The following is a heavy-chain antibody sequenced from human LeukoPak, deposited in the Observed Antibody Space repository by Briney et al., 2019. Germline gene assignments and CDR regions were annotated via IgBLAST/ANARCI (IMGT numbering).Heavy chain of an antibody. CDR1: GFTFSSYW. CDR2: IKQDGSEK. V-gene: IGHV3-7*01. J-gene: IGHJ4*02. CDR3: ARDRHCTNGVCYNDY. Sequence: GGSLRLSCAASGFTFSSYWMSWVRQAPGKGLEWVANIKQDGSEKYYVDSVKGRFTISRDNAKNSLYLQMNSLRAEDTAVYYCARDRHCTNGVCYNDYWGQGTLVTVSS. D-gene: IGHD2-8*01.